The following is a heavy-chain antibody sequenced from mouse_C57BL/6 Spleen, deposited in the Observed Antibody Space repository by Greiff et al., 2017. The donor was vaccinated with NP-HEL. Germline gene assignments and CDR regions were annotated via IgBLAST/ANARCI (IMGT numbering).Heavy chain of an antibody. Sequence: EVQLQQSGPELVKPGASVKISCKASGYSFTGYYMNWVKQSPEKSLEWIGEINPSTGGTTYNQKFKAKATLTVDKSSSTAYMQLKSLTSEDSAVYYCANGIYDGYYFDYWGQGTTLTVSS. CDR2: INPSTGGT. J-gene: IGHJ2*01. V-gene: IGHV1-42*01. CDR1: GYSFTGYY. CDR3: ANGIYDGYYFDY. D-gene: IGHD2-3*01.